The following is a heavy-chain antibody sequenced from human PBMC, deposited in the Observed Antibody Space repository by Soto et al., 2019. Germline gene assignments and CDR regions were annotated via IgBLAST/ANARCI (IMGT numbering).Heavy chain of an antibody. Sequence: QITLKESGPTLVKPTQTLTLTCTFSGFSLSTSGVGVGWIRQPPGKALEWLALIYWDDDKRYSPSLKSRLTITKDTSKNQVVLTRTNMDPVDTAKYYCAHRRWIRLLSSRVVDYFDCCGQVCLVTVSS. V-gene: IGHV2-5*02. CDR2: IYWDDDK. J-gene: IGHJ4*02. D-gene: IGHD5-18*01. CDR1: GFSLSTSGVG. CDR3: AHRRWIRLLSSRVVDYFDC.